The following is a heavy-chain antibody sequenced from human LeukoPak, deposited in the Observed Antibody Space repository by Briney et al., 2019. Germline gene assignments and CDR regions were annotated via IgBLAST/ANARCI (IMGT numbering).Heavy chain of an antibody. CDR3: ANPLQYCSSTSCYDLNYYYGMDV. Sequence: GGSLRLSCAASGFTLSSYAMSWVRQAPGKGLEWVSAISGSGGSTYYADSVKGRFTISRDNSKNTLYLQMNSLGAEDTAVYYCANPLQYCSSTSCYDLNYYYGMDVWGQGTTVTVSS. CDR1: GFTLSSYA. CDR2: ISGSGGST. J-gene: IGHJ6*02. D-gene: IGHD2-2*01. V-gene: IGHV3-23*01.